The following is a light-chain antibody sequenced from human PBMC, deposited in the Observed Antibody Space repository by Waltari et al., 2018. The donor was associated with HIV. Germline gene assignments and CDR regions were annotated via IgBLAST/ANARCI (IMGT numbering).Light chain of an antibody. CDR3: AAWDDTRVV. J-gene: IGLJ3*02. V-gene: IGLV1-40*01. CDR1: SSNLGAGYG. CDR2: ADS. Sequence: QPVLTQPPSVSGAPGQKVTISCTGTSSNLGAGYGVQWFQQLPGSGPRLLIYADSNRPSGVPDRFSGSKSGISGSLAISGLRSDDEADYYCAAWDDTRVVFGGGTKLTVL.